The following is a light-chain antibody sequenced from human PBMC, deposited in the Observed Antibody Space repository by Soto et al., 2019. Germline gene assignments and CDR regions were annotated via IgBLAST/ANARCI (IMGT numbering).Light chain of an antibody. V-gene: IGLV2-14*01. J-gene: IGLJ1*01. CDR2: DVS. Sequence: QSALTQPASVSGSPGQSITISCTGTGSDVGGYNYVSWYQQHSGKAPKLMIYDVSNRPSGVSNRFSGSKSGNTASLTISGLQAEDEADYYCSSYASSSTHYVFGTGTKVPS. CDR1: GSDVGGYNY. CDR3: SSYASSSTHYV.